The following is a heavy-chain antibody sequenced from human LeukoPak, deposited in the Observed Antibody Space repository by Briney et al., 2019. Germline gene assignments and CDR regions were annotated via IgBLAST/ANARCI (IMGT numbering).Heavy chain of an antibody. CDR3: ARDGDPTGYFDY. V-gene: IGHV3-30-3*01. CDR2: ISYDGSNK. CDR1: GFTFSSYA. Sequence: GGSLRLSCAASGFTFSSYAIHWVRQAPGKGLEWVAVISYDGSNKYYTDSMKGRFTISRDNSKNTLYLQMNSLRAEDTAVYYCARDGDPTGYFDYWGQGTLVTVSS. D-gene: IGHD4-17*01. J-gene: IGHJ4*02.